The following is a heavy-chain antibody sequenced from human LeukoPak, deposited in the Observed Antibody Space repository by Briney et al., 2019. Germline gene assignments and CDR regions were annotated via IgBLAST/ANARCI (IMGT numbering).Heavy chain of an antibody. V-gene: IGHV5-51*01. CDR3: ARLNVGISGYLDY. CDR2: IYPGDSDT. CDR1: GYKFTNW. J-gene: IGHJ4*02. Sequence: GESLKISCKGSGYKFTNWIAWVRQMPGKGLEWMGIIYPGDSDTRYSPSFQGQVTISADKSISTAYLQWSSLKASDTAMYYCARLNVGISGYLDYWGQGTLVTVSS. D-gene: IGHD1-26*01.